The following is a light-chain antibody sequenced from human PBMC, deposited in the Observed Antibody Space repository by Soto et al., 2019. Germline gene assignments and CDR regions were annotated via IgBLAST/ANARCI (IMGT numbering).Light chain of an antibody. CDR1: QGISSL. CDR2: AAS. J-gene: IGKJ5*01. Sequence: DIQMTQSPSSVSASVGDRVTITCRASQGISSLLAWYQQTPGLEHKLLIDAASSLPSGVPSRFRGSGSGTDFTLTISSLQPEDFATYYCQQADSFPFTFGQGTRLEIK. CDR3: QQADSFPFT. V-gene: IGKV1-12*02.